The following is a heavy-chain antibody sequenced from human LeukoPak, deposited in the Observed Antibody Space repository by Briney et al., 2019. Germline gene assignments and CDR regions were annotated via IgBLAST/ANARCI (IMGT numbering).Heavy chain of an antibody. J-gene: IGHJ6*02. D-gene: IGHD3-10*01. V-gene: IGHV3-33*01. CDR1: GFTFNSYG. CDR3: ARYYGSGRGYYGLDV. CDR2: IYYDGSGS. Sequence: PGGSLRLSYAASGFTFNSYGMHWVRQAPGKGLEWVAVIYYDGSGSYYGDSVKGRFTISRDNSKNTLYLQMNSLRAEDTAVYYCARYYGSGRGYYGLDVWGQGTTVTVSS.